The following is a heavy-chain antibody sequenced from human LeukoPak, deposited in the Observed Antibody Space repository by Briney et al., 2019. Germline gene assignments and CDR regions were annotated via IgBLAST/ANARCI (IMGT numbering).Heavy chain of an antibody. J-gene: IGHJ4*02. CDR3: ARVFNSAYLMYFFDY. Sequence: GGSLRLSCAASGFTFSNYSMHWVRQAPGQGLEWVAVISYDGKDDFYTASVTGRFTISRDNSKNTMWLQMNSLRPEDTAVYYCARVFNSAYLMYFFDYWGQGTLVTVSS. CDR1: GFTFSNYS. D-gene: IGHD5-12*01. CDR2: ISYDGKDD. V-gene: IGHV3-30*04.